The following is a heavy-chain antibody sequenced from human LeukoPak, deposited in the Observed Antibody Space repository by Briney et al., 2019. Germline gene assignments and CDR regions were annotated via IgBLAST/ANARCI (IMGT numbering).Heavy chain of an antibody. CDR3: AKDKVAATGNHMDV. Sequence: GGSLRLSCAASGFTFDDYAMHWDRQAPGKGLEWVSGISWNSGSIAYADSVKGRFTISRDNAKNSLYLQMNSLRAEDTALYYCAKDKVAATGNHMDVWGRGTTVTVSS. D-gene: IGHD1-14*01. V-gene: IGHV3-9*01. CDR2: ISWNSGSI. CDR1: GFTFDDYA. J-gene: IGHJ6*03.